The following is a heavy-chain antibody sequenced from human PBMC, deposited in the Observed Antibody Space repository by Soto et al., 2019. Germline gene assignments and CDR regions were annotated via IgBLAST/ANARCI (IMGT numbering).Heavy chain of an antibody. Sequence: PSETLSLTCAVSGGSISSGGYSWSWIRQPPGKGLEWIGYINHSGSTNYNPSLKSRVTISVDTSKNQFSLKLSSVTAADTAVYYCARRMILTGRIDYWGQGTLVTVSS. CDR2: INHSGST. J-gene: IGHJ4*02. CDR3: ARRMILTGRIDY. V-gene: IGHV4-30-2*01. CDR1: GGSISSGGYS. D-gene: IGHD3-9*01.